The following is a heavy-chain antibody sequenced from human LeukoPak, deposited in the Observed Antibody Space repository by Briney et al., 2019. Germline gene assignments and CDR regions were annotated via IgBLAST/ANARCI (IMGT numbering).Heavy chain of an antibody. CDR3: SKAHGNYYFDY. D-gene: IGHD1-7*01. CDR1: GFTFSSYS. CDR2: ISSSSSYI. V-gene: IGHV3-21*04. Sequence: GGSLRLSCAASGFTFSSYSMNWVRQAPGKGLEWVSSISSSSSYIYYADSVEGRFTISRDNSKNTLYLQMNSLRAEDTALYYCSKAHGNYYFDYWGQGALVTVSS. J-gene: IGHJ4*02.